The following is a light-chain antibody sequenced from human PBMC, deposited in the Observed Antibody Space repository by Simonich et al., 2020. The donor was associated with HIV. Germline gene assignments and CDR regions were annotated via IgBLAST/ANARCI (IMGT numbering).Light chain of an antibody. CDR3: QQYNNWPPYT. CDR2: DAS. V-gene: IGKV3-15*01. CDR1: QSVSSN. Sequence: EMVMTQSPATLSLSTGEKATLSCRASQSVSSNLAWYQQKPGQAPTLLSYDASTRATGIPARFSGSGSGTEFTLTISSLQSEDFAVYYCQQYNNWPPYTFGQGTKLEIK. J-gene: IGKJ2*01.